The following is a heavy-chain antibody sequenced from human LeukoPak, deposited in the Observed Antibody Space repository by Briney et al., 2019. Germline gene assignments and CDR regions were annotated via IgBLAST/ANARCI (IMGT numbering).Heavy chain of an antibody. CDR1: GFTFSSYS. D-gene: IGHD3-3*01. CDR3: ARGHLQVYDFWSGYYSNWFDP. Sequence: GGSLRLSCAASGFTFSSYSMNWVRQAPGKGLEWVSSISSSSSYVYYADSVKGRFTISRDNAKNSLYLQMNSLRAEDTAVYYCARGHLQVYDFWSGYYSNWFDPWGQGTLVTVSS. J-gene: IGHJ5*02. CDR2: ISSSSSYV. V-gene: IGHV3-21*01.